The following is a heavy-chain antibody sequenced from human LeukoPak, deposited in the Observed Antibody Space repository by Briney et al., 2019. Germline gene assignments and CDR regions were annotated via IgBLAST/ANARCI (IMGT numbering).Heavy chain of an antibody. D-gene: IGHD6-19*01. Sequence: GGSLRLSCVGTGFTFSTYRMNWVRQAPGKGLECVSSISSSSSYIYYADSVKGRFTISRDNSKNTLYLQMNSLRAEDTAVYYCAKGAGQWLVPSEYFQYWGQGTLVTVSS. CDR3: AKGAGQWLVPSEYFQY. CDR2: ISSSSSYI. V-gene: IGHV3-21*04. CDR1: GFTFSTYR. J-gene: IGHJ1*01.